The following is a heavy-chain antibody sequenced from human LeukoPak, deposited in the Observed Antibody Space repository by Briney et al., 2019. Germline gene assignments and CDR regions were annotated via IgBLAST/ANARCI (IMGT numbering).Heavy chain of an antibody. CDR2: IYTSGST. CDR1: GGSITTYY. CDR3: AREIQP. Sequence: SETLSLTCSVSGGSITTYYWSWIRQPAGKGLEWIGRIYTSGSTNYNPSLKSRVTISVDTSKNQFSLKLSSVTAADTAVYYCAREIQPWGQGTLVTVSS. J-gene: IGHJ5*02. V-gene: IGHV4-4*07.